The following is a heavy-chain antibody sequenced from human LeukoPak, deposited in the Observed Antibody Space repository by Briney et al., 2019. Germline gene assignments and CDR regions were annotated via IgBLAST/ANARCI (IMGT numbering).Heavy chain of an antibody. J-gene: IGHJ6*02. Sequence: SETLSLTCTVSGGSISSYYWSWIRQPPGKGLEWIEYIYYSGSTNYNPSLKSRVTISVDTSKNQFSLKLSSVTAADTAVYYCARSPRLAVETRWFGMDVWGQGTTVTVSS. V-gene: IGHV4-59*01. CDR1: GGSISSYY. CDR2: IYYSGST. CDR3: ARSPRLAVETRWFGMDV. D-gene: IGHD4-23*01.